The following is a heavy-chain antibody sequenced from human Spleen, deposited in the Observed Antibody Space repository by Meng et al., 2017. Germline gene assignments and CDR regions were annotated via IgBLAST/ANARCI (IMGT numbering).Heavy chain of an antibody. CDR3: ARGTPGRSYSDY. D-gene: IGHD3-10*01. CDR1: GYTFTNYA. J-gene: IGHJ4*02. Sequence: QVQLVQSGADVRKPGASVKVSCKATGYTFTNYAMHWVRQAPGQRLEWMAWLGAHDGDTSHAPKFQGRVTVSADRPTATAYMELRSLRSDDTAVYYCARGTPGRSYSDYWGQGTLVTVSS. CDR2: LGAHDGDT. V-gene: IGHV1-3*01.